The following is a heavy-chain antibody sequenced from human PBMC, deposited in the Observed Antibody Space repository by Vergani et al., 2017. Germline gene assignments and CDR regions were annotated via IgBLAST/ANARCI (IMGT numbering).Heavy chain of an antibody. CDR1: GYTFTSYG. V-gene: IGHV1-18*01. J-gene: IGHJ6*03. Sequence: QVQLVQSGAEVKKPGASVKVSCKASGYTFTSYGISWVRQAPGQGLEWMGWISAYNGNTNYAQKLQGRVTMTTDTSTSTAYMELRSLRSDDTAVYYGARSGVTIFGVVIIGYYYYMDVWGKGTTVTVSS. D-gene: IGHD3-3*01. CDR3: ARSGVTIFGVVIIGYYYYMDV. CDR2: ISAYNGNT.